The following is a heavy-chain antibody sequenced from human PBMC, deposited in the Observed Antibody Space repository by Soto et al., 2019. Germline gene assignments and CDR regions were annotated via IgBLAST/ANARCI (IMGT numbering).Heavy chain of an antibody. CDR3: ARDHDGTGTTYGMDV. CDR1: GYTFTSYA. D-gene: IGHD1-7*01. Sequence: RASVKVSCKASGYTFTSYAMHWVRQAPGQRLEWMGWINAGNGNTKYSQKFQGRVTITRDTSASTAYMELSSLRSEDTAVYYCARDHDGTGTTYGMDVWGQGTTVTVSS. J-gene: IGHJ6*02. V-gene: IGHV1-3*01. CDR2: INAGNGNT.